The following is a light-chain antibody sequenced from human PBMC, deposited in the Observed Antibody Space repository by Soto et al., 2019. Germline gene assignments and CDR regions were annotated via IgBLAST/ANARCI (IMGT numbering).Light chain of an antibody. CDR2: GAS. CDR1: QAINTY. Sequence: EMQMTQSPSSLSASVGDTVTITCRASQAINTYLAWYQQRPGKVPKLLIYGASTLQSGVPSRFSGSGSGTDFTLTISSLQPEDVATYYCQKYDFVPWSFGQGTKVEIK. CDR3: QKYDFVPWS. J-gene: IGKJ1*01. V-gene: IGKV1-27*01.